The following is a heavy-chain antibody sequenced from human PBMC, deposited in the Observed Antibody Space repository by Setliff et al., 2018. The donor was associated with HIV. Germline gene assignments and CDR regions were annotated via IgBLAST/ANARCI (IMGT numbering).Heavy chain of an antibody. CDR1: GFSFSRYW. V-gene: IGHV3-30*02. CDR3: ARDQPYFDYLLSSASKAYYYYYMDV. J-gene: IGHJ6*03. Sequence: LRLSCAASGFSFSRYWMSWVRQAPGKGLEWVAFIRYDGSNQYYADSVKGRFNISRDSSNNTVYLQMNSLRTEDTAMYFCARDQPYFDYLLSSASKAYYYYYMDVWGRGTTVTVSS. D-gene: IGHD3-9*01. CDR2: IRYDGSNQ.